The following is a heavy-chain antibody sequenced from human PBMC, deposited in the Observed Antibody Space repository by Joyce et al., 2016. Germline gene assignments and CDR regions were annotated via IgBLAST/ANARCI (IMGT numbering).Heavy chain of an antibody. CDR3: ARGLSAFDYSNYAGYDY. CDR1: GGSFSGYY. D-gene: IGHD4-11*01. Sequence: QVQLQQWGAGLLKPSETLSLTCAVYGGSFSGYYWSWIRQPPGKGLEWIGEINHSGSTNYNPPLESRVTISVDASKNQFSLRLGSVTAADTAVYYCARGLSAFDYSNYAGYDYWGQGTLVTVSS. J-gene: IGHJ4*02. CDR2: INHSGST. V-gene: IGHV4-34*01.